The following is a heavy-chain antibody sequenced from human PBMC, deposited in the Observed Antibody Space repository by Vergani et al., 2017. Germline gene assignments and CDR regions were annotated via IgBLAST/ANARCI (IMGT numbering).Heavy chain of an antibody. J-gene: IGHJ4*02. D-gene: IGHD1-7*01. V-gene: IGHV3-11*05. CDR3: ARDGKLLGHDY. Sequence: QVQLVESGGGVVQPGRSLRLSCAASGFTFSDYYMSWIRQAPGKGLEWVSYISSSSSYTNYADSVKGRFTISRDNAKNSLYLQMNSLRAEDTAVYYCARDGKLLGHDYWGQGTLVTVSS. CDR2: ISSSSSYT. CDR1: GFTFSDYY.